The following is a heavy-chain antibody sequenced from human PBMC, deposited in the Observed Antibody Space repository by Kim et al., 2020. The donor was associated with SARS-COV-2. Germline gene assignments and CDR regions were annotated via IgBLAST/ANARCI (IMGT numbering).Heavy chain of an antibody. CDR2: MNPNSGNT. J-gene: IGHJ3*02. V-gene: IGHV1-8*01. CDR3: ARVGVFSSYGHHAFDI. Sequence: ASVKVSCKASGYTFTSYDINWVRQATGQGLEWMGWMNPNSGNTGYAQKFQGRVTMTRNTSISTAYMELSSLRSEDTAVYYCARVGVFSSYGHHAFDIWGQGTMVTVSS. D-gene: IGHD5-18*01. CDR1: GYTFTSYD.